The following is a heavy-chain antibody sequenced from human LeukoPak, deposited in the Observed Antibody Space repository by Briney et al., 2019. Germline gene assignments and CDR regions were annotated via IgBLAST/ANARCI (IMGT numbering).Heavy chain of an antibody. Sequence: ASETLSFTCAVYGGSFSGYYWSWLRQPPGKGLEWIGEINHSGSTNYNPSLKSRVTISVDTSKNQFSLKLSSVTAADAAVYYCARPWKFDPWGQGTLVTVSS. CDR3: ARPWKFDP. J-gene: IGHJ5*02. CDR1: GGSFSGYY. V-gene: IGHV4-34*01. D-gene: IGHD1-1*01. CDR2: INHSGST.